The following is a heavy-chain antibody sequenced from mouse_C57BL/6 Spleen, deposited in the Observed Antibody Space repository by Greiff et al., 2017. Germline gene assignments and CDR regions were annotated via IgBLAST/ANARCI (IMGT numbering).Heavy chain of an antibody. V-gene: IGHV1-64*01. CDR2: IHPNSGST. CDR1: GYTFTSYW. J-gene: IGHJ1*03. D-gene: IGHD1-1*01. Sequence: QVQLQQPGAELVKPGASVKLSCKASGYTFTSYWMHWVKQRPGQGLEWIGMIHPNSGSTNYNEKFKSKATLTVDKSSSTAYMQLNSLTSEDTAVYYCARFHYYGSSYQYFDVWGTGTTVTVSS. CDR3: ARFHYYGSSYQYFDV.